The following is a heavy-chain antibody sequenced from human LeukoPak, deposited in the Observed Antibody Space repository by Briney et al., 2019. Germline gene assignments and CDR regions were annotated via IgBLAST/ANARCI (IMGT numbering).Heavy chain of an antibody. D-gene: IGHD1-26*01. Sequence: GASVKVSCKASGGTFSSYAISWVRQAPGQGLEWMGGIIPIFGTANYAQKFQGRVTITADESTSTAYMELSSLRSEDTAVYYCARLALTVGAIDYWGQGTLVTVSS. J-gene: IGHJ4*02. V-gene: IGHV1-69*13. CDR2: IIPIFGTA. CDR1: GGTFSSYA. CDR3: ARLALTVGAIDY.